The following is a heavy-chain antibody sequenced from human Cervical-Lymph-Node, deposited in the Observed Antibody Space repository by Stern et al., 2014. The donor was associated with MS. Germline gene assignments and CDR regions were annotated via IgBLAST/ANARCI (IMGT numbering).Heavy chain of an antibody. J-gene: IGHJ4*02. CDR2: INHSGST. V-gene: IGHV4-34*01. CDR3: ARGGGRRRSDRGDY. D-gene: IGHD2-15*01. CDR1: GGSFSGYY. Sequence: QVQLQQWGAGLLKPSETLSLTCAVYGGSFSGYYWSWIRQPPGKGLEWIGEINHSGSTNYNPSLKSRVTISVDTSKNQFSLKLSSVTAADTAVYYCARGGGRRRSDRGDYWGQGTLVTVSS.